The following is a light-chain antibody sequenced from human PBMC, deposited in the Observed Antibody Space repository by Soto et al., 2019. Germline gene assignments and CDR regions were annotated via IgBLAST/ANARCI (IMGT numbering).Light chain of an antibody. CDR3: QQATRSPPWT. Sequence: DIQMTQSPSSMSASVGDRVTITCRASQDIGRWLAWYQQKPGKAPHLLISSASNLQSGVPPRFSGRGSGTDFTLTISPLQPEDFATYYCQQATRSPPWTCGQGNKVELK. CDR1: QDIGRW. J-gene: IGKJ1*01. CDR2: SAS. V-gene: IGKV1-12*01.